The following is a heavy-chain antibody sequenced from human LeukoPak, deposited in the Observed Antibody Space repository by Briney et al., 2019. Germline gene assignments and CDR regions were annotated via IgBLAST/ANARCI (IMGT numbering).Heavy chain of an antibody. V-gene: IGHV3-74*01. Sequence: GGSLRLSCAASGFTFSSYWMHWVRQAPGRGLVWVSRINSDGSSTTYADSVKGRFTISRDNAKNTLYLQMNSLRAEDTAVYYCARASDSSSVFDYWGQGTLVAVSS. CDR1: GFTFSSYW. J-gene: IGHJ4*02. CDR2: INSDGSST. CDR3: ARASDSSSVFDY. D-gene: IGHD6-6*01.